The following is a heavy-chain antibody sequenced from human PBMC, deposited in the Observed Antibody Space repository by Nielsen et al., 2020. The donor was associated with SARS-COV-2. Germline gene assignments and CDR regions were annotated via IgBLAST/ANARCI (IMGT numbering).Heavy chain of an antibody. V-gene: IGHV3-66*01. J-gene: IGHJ4*02. D-gene: IGHD2-15*01. CDR2: IYSGGST. CDR3: ARAAVAATPDY. CDR1: GFTFSSYA. Sequence: GESLKISCAASGFTFSSYAMSWVRQAPGKGLEWVSAIYSGGSTYYADSVKGRFTISRDNSKNTLYLQMNSLRAEDTAVYYCARAAVAATPDYWGQGTLVTVSS.